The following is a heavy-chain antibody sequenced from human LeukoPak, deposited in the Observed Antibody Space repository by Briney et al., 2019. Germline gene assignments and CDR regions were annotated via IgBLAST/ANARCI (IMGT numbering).Heavy chain of an antibody. CDR1: GGSISSSSYY. D-gene: IGHD3-22*01. J-gene: IGHJ6*02. Sequence: SETLSLTCTVSGGSISSSSYYWGWIRQPPGKGLEWIGSIYYSGSTYYNPSLKSRVTISVDTSKNQFSLKLSSVTAADTAVYYCARDGYYDSSGYTGMDVWGQGTTVTVSS. CDR3: ARDGYYDSSGYTGMDV. V-gene: IGHV4-39*07. CDR2: IYYSGST.